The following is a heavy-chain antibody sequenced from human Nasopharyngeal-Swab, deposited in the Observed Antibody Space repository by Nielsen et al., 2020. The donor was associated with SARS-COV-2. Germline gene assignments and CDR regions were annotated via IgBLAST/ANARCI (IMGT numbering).Heavy chain of an antibody. CDR1: GFTFSSYS. Sequence: GESLKISCAASGFTFSSYSMNWVRQAPGKGLEWVSYISSSSSTIYYADSVKGRFTISRDNAKNSLYLQMNSLRAEDTAVYYCARGSENFWSGYYGYYYYGMDVWGQGTTVTVSS. CDR2: ISSSSSTI. CDR3: ARGSENFWSGYYGYYYYGMDV. J-gene: IGHJ6*02. D-gene: IGHD3-3*01. V-gene: IGHV3-48*04.